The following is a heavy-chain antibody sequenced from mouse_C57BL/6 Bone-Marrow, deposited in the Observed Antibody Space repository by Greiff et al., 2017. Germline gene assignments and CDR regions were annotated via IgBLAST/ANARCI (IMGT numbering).Heavy chain of an antibody. CDR1: GYTFTSYD. Sequence: VQLVESGPELVKPGASVKLSCKASGYTFTSYDINWVKQRPGQGLEWIGWIYPRDGSTKYNEKFKGKATLTVDTSSSTAYMELHSLTSEDSAVYFCARGGYDYAMDYWGQGTSVTVSS. CDR3: ARGGYDYAMDY. V-gene: IGHV1-85*01. J-gene: IGHJ4*01. CDR2: IYPRDGST. D-gene: IGHD2-2*01.